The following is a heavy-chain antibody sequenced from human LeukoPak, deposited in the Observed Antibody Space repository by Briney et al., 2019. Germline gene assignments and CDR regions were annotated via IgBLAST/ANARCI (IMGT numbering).Heavy chain of an antibody. J-gene: IGHJ4*02. Sequence: GRSLRLSCAASGFTFSSYGMHWVRQAPGKGLECVAVIWYDGSNKYYADSVKGRFTISRDNSKNTLYLQMNSLRAEDTAVYYCASDALVVVAATPGASYFDYWGQGTLVTVSS. CDR3: ASDALVVVAATPGASYFDY. CDR1: GFTFSSYG. CDR2: IWYDGSNK. V-gene: IGHV3-33*01. D-gene: IGHD2-15*01.